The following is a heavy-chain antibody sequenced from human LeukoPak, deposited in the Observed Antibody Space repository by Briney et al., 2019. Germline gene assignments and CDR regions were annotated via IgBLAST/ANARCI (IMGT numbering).Heavy chain of an antibody. CDR3: ARHDIVVMHGMDV. CDR1: GFTFSDYY. CDR2: ISSSSSYT. V-gene: IGHV3-11*06. D-gene: IGHD2-15*01. J-gene: IGHJ6*02. Sequence: GGSLRLSCAASGFTFSDYYMSWIRQAPGKGLEWVSYISSSSSYTNYADSVKGRFTISRDNAKNSLYLQMNSLRAEDTAVYYCARHDIVVMHGMDVWGQGTTVTVSS.